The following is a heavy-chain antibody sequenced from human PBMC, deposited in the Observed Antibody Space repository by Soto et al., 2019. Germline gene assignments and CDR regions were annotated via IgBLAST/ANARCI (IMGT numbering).Heavy chain of an antibody. V-gene: IGHV4-34*01. D-gene: IGHD6-13*01. CDR2: NNHSGST. J-gene: IGHJ3*02. CDR1: GGSFSGYY. Sequence: QVQLQQWGAGLLKPSETLSLTCAVYGGSFSGYYWSWIRQPPGQGLEWIGENNHSGSTNYNPSLKSRVTISVDTTKNQFSLKLSSVTAADTAVYYCATRCGGQQLVLHAFDIWGQGTMVTVSS. CDR3: ATRCGGQQLVLHAFDI.